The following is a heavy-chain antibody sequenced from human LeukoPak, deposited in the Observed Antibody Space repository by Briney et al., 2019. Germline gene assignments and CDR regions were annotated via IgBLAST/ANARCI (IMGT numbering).Heavy chain of an antibody. CDR3: ARGRYSYAS. D-gene: IGHD5-18*01. V-gene: IGHV4-34*01. J-gene: IGHJ4*02. Sequence: PSETLSLTCAAYGGSFSGYYWSWIRQPPGKGLEWIGEVNHSGSTNYNPPLKSRVTISVDTSKNQFSLKLSSVTAADTAVYYCARGRYSYASWGQGTLVTVSS. CDR2: VNHSGST. CDR1: GGSFSGYY.